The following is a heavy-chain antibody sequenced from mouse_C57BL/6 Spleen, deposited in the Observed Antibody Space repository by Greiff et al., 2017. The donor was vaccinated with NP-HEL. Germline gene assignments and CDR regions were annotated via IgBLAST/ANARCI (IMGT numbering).Heavy chain of an antibody. CDR3: ARDGRDYYGSSVYYFDY. J-gene: IGHJ2*01. Sequence: EVQLMESGGGLVKPGGSLKLSCAASGFTFSSYAMSWVRQTPEKRLEWVATISDGGSYTYYPDNVKGRFTISRDNAKNNLYLQMSHLKSEDTAMYYCARDGRDYYGSSVYYFDYWGQGTTLTVSS. CDR2: ISDGGSYT. D-gene: IGHD1-1*01. CDR1: GFTFSSYA. V-gene: IGHV5-4*01.